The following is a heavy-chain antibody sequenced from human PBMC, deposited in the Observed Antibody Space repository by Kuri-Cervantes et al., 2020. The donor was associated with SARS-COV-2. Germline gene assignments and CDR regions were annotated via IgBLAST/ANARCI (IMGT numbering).Heavy chain of an antibody. CDR1: GFTFDDYA. CDR3: ARDLRMGKSLDY. CDR2: ISWNSGSI. D-gene: IGHD7-27*01. Sequence: LSLTCAASGFTFDDYAMHWVRQAPGKGLEWVSGISWNSGSIGYADSVKGRFTISRDNAKNSLYLQMSSLRAEDTAVHYCARDLRMGKSLDYWGQGTLVTVSS. J-gene: IGHJ4*02. V-gene: IGHV3-9*01.